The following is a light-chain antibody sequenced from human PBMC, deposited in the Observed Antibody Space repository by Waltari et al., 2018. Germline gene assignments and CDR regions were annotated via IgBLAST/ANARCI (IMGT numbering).Light chain of an antibody. V-gene: IGKV2D-29*02. J-gene: IGKJ1*01. CDR3: MQNIQLPT. CDR1: QSLLHSDGRAR. Sequence: EIVMTQAPLSLSVTPGQPASMSCKSSQSLLHSDGRARLYWYLQKPGQSPQLLISEVSNRFSGVTERFSGSGSGTDFTLKISRVVAEDVGVYFCMQNIQLPTFGQGTKVEIE. CDR2: EVS.